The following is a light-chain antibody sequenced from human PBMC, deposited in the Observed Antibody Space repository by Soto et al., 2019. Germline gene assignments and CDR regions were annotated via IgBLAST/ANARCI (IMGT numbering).Light chain of an antibody. CDR3: QQYNNWPPKYT. CDR2: DVS. V-gene: IGKV3-15*01. J-gene: IGKJ2*01. CDR1: QSVSSN. Sequence: EIVMTQSPATLSVSPGERATLSCRASQSVSSNLAWYQQEPGQAPRLLIYDVSTRATGIPARFSGSGSGTEFTLTISSLQSEDVAVYYCQQYNNWPPKYTFGQGTKPEIK.